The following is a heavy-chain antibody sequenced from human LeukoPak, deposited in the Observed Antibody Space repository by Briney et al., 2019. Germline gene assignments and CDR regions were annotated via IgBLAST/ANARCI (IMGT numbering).Heavy chain of an antibody. CDR2: IYTSGST. D-gene: IGHD3-3*01. Sequence: PSETLSLTCTVSGGSISSYYWSWIRQPAGKGLEWIGRIYTSGSTNYNPSLKSRVTMSVDTSKNQFSLKLSSVTAADTAVYYCARVTWSGYPNWFDPWGQGTLVTVSS. V-gene: IGHV4-4*07. J-gene: IGHJ5*02. CDR1: GGSISSYY. CDR3: ARVTWSGYPNWFDP.